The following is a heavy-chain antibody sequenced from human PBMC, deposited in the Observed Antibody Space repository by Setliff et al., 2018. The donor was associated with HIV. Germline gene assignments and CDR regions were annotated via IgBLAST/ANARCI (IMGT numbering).Heavy chain of an antibody. D-gene: IGHD2-15*01. CDR3: ALTGHRLLRGYTDV. CDR2: LYVSGDT. J-gene: IGHJ6*03. Sequence: SETLSLTCYVTDDSISSYYWSWVRQPAGKGLEWIGRLYVSGDTNYNPSLKSRVTMSLDTSKKHFSLKLKSVTAADTAVYYCALTGHRLLRGYTDVWGKGTTVTVSS. CDR1: DDSISSYY. V-gene: IGHV4-4*07.